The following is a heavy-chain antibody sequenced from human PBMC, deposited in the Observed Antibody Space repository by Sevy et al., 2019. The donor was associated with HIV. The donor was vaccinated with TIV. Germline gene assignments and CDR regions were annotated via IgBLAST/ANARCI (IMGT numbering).Heavy chain of an antibody. V-gene: IGHV3-48*03. D-gene: IGHD4-17*01. CDR3: ATDLPPSATTVAHFDY. CDR1: GLRFSSYE. Sequence: GGSLRLSCAASGLRFSSYEMNWVRQAPGKGLEWVASISNSGTNIYYSDCVRGRFTISRDTAKNSLYLQMNSLRAEDTAIYYCATDLPPSATTVAHFDYWGQGTLVTVSS. CDR2: ISNSGTNI. J-gene: IGHJ4*02.